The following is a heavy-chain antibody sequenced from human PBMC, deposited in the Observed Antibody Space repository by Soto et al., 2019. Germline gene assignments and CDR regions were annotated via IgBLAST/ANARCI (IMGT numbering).Heavy chain of an antibody. V-gene: IGHV1-69*13. Sequence: ASVKVSCKASGGTFSSYAISWVRQAPGQGLEWMGGIIPIFGTANYAQKFQGRVTITADEYTSTAYMELSSLRSEDTAVYYCARELLCWNYFYHYYGMDVWGQGTTVTVSS. D-gene: IGHD1-7*01. CDR2: IIPIFGTA. CDR1: GGTFSSYA. CDR3: ARELLCWNYFYHYYGMDV. J-gene: IGHJ6*02.